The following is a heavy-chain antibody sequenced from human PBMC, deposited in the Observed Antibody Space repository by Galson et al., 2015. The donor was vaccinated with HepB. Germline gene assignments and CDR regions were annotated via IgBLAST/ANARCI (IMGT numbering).Heavy chain of an antibody. CDR3: ARDFAPLDYGDYENWYFDL. Sequence: SVKVSCKASGYTFTSYAMNWVRQAPGQGLEWMGWINTNTGNPTYAQGFTGRFVFSLDTSVSTAYLQISSLKAEDTAVYYCARDFAPLDYGDYENWYFDLWGRGTLVTVSS. D-gene: IGHD4-17*01. J-gene: IGHJ2*01. CDR1: GYTFTSYA. V-gene: IGHV7-4-1*02. CDR2: INTNTGNP.